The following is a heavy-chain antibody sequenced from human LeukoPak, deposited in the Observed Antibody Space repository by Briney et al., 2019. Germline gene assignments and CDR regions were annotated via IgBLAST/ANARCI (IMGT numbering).Heavy chain of an antibody. J-gene: IGHJ4*02. CDR2: IRQDGKSK. D-gene: IGHD3-3*01. CDR1: GSAFSDSW. CDR3: GRETWQVYNDFLSGYVTD. Sequence: GGSLRLSCAASGSAFSDSWMTWVRRAPGKGLEWVANIRQDGKSKYYVDSVKGRFTISRDNAHSTLYLDMNSLTAEDTAIYYCGRETWQVYNDFLSGYVTDWGQGILVTVSS. V-gene: IGHV3-7*01.